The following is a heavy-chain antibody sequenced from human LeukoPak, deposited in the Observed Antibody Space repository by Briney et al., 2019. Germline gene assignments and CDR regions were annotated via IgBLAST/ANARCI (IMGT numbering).Heavy chain of an antibody. CDR2: IKEDGSEK. CDR1: GFTFSTYW. D-gene: IGHD1-26*01. CDR3: VRDGSSEEGHAFDI. Sequence: GGSLRLSCAASGFTFSTYWMSWVRQAPGKGLEWVGQIKEDGSEKYYVDSVRGRFSISRDNAKNSLYLQMNSLRAEDTAVYYCVRDGSSEEGHAFDIWGQGTMVAVSS. V-gene: IGHV3-7*01. J-gene: IGHJ3*02.